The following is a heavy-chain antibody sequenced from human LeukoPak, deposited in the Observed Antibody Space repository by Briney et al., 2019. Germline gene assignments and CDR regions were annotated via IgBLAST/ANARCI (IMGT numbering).Heavy chain of an antibody. V-gene: IGHV1-2*02. J-gene: IGHJ4*02. CDR1: GYTFTGYY. D-gene: IGHD6-13*01. Sequence: ASVKVSCKASGYTFTGYYLNSVGQAPGQGPEWMGRIYPNSGGTNSGQKFQGRVTMTRDTPISTAYLELSSLTFDDTAVYYCARVDAASLAVQYWGQGTLVTV. CDR2: IYPNSGGT. CDR3: ARVDAASLAVQY.